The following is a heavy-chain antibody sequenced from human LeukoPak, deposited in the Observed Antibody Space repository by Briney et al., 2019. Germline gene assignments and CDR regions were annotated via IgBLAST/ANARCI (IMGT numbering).Heavy chain of an antibody. D-gene: IGHD3-10*01. CDR1: GYTFTGYY. CDR3: ARDIEVRGRYYYYGMDV. V-gene: IGHV1-2*02. Sequence: ASVKVSCKASGYTFTGYYMHWVRQAPGQRLEWMGWINPNSGGTNYAQKFQGRVTMTRDTSISTAYMELSRLRSDDTAVYYCARDIEVRGRYYYYGMDVWGQGTTVTVSS. CDR2: INPNSGGT. J-gene: IGHJ6*02.